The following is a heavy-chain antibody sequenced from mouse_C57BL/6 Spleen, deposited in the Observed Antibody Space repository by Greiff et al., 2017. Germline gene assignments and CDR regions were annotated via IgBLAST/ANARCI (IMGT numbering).Heavy chain of an antibody. CDR2: IYPGSGST. J-gene: IGHJ1*03. CDR3: ARSYRGYFDV. Sequence: QVQLQQPGAELVKPGASVKMSCKASGYTFTSYWITWVKQRPGQGLEWIGDIYPGSGSTNYNEKFKSKATLTVDTSSSTAYMQLSSLTSDDSAVYYCARSYRGYFDVWGTGTTVTVSS. CDR1: GYTFTSYW. D-gene: IGHD1-1*01. V-gene: IGHV1-55*01.